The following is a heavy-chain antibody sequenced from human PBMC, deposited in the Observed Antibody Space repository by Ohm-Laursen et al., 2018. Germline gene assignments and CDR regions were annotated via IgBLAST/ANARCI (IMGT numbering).Heavy chain of an antibody. D-gene: IGHD1-26*01. Sequence: GTLSLTWAVYGGSFSGYYWSWIRQPPGKGLEWIGEINHSGSTNYNPSLKSRVTISVDTSKNQFSLKLSSVTAADTAVYYCARGKPGGSYKGRWFDPWGQGTLVTVSS. CDR3: ARGKPGGSYKGRWFDP. V-gene: IGHV4-34*01. CDR2: INHSGST. CDR1: GGSFSGYY. J-gene: IGHJ5*02.